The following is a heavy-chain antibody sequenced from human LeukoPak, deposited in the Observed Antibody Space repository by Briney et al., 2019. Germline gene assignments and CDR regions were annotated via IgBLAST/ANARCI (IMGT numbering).Heavy chain of an antibody. Sequence: PGGSLRLSCAASGFIFKNACMNWVRQTPGMGLEWVGRIRSNMAGGTTDYAAPVKGRFTISRDDSKNMLYLQMDSLKTEDTALYYCMDTDVVGDFDCWGQGTLVTVSS. CDR2: IRSNMAGGTT. D-gene: IGHD5-18*01. V-gene: IGHV3-15*01. J-gene: IGHJ4*02. CDR3: MDTDVVGDFDC. CDR1: GFIFKNAC.